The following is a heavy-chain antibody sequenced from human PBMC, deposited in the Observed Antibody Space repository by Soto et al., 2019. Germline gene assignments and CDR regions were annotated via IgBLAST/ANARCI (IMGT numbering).Heavy chain of an antibody. Sequence: PGGSLSLSCAASGFTFSDYYMSWIRQAPGKGLEWVGRIKSKTDGGTTDYAAPVKGRFTISRDDSKNTLYLQMNSLKTEDTAVYYCTTDPGDDSSLYYYYYGMDVWGQGTTVPVSS. CDR1: GFTFSDYY. J-gene: IGHJ6*02. CDR2: IKSKTDGGTT. V-gene: IGHV3-15*01. D-gene: IGHD3-22*01. CDR3: TTDPGDDSSLYYYYYGMDV.